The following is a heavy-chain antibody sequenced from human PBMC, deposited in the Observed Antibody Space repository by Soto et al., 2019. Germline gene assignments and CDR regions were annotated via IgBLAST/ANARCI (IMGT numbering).Heavy chain of an antibody. CDR1: GYRFTSYG. CDR2: IRACDDNT. V-gene: IGHV1-18*01. CDR3: ARGGYYDSSGSRNYHYYGMNV. Sequence: QGQLVQSGPEVKKPGASVKVSCKASGYRFTSYGISWVRQAPGQGLEWLGWIRACDDNTKYAQTLQGRVSMSTDTSTNTAYMELRSLRTDDTAMYYCARGGYYDSSGSRNYHYYGMNVWGQGTTVTVSS. D-gene: IGHD3-22*01. J-gene: IGHJ6*02.